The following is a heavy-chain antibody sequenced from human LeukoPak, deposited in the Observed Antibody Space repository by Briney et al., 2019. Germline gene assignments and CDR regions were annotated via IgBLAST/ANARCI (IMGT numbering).Heavy chain of an antibody. Sequence: SETLSLTCTVSGGSISSGDYYWSWIRQPPGKGLEWIGYIYYSGSTYYNPSLKSRVTISVDTSKNQFSLELSSVTAADTAVYYCARDRGYCSSTSCNNWFDPWGQGTLVTVSS. CDR2: IYYSGST. V-gene: IGHV4-30-4*01. CDR1: GGSISSGDYY. J-gene: IGHJ5*02. CDR3: ARDRGYCSSTSCNNWFDP. D-gene: IGHD2-2*03.